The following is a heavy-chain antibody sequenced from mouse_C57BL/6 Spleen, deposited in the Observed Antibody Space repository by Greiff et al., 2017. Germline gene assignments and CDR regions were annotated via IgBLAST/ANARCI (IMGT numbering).Heavy chain of an antibody. J-gene: IGHJ2*01. CDR1: GFTFTDYY. CDR2: IRNKANGYTT. Sequence: EVNLVESGGGLVQPGGSLSLSCAASGFTFTDYYMSWVRQPPGKALEWLGFIRNKANGYTTEYSASVKGRFTISRDNSQSILYLQMNALRAEDSATYYCARLNYYGSSPFDYWGQGTTLTVSS. CDR3: ARLNYYGSSPFDY. V-gene: IGHV7-3*01. D-gene: IGHD1-1*01.